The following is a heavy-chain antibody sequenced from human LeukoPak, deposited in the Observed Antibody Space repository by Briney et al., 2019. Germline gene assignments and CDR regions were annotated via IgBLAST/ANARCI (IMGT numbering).Heavy chain of an antibody. D-gene: IGHD6-13*01. V-gene: IGHV3-23*01. CDR2: ISGSGGST. CDR3: AKPLLTPLAAAGTSAFDY. CDR1: GFTFSSYA. J-gene: IGHJ4*02. Sequence: GGSLRLSCAASGFTFSSYAMSWVRQAPGKGLEWVSAISGSGGSTYYADSVKGRFTISRDNSKNTLYLQMNSLRAEDTAVYYCAKPLLTPLAAAGTSAFDYWGQGTLVTVSS.